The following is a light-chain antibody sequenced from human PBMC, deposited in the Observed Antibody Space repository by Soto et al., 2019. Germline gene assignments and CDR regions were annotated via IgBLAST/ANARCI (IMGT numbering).Light chain of an antibody. CDR1: SGYSNYK. Sequence: QSVLTQPPSASASLGASVTLTCTLSSGYSNYKVDWYQQRPGKGPRFVMRVGTGGIVGSKGDGIPDRFSVLGSGLNRYLTIKNIQEEDESDYHCGADHGSGNNFFVVFGGGTKLTVL. J-gene: IGLJ2*01. CDR2: VGTGGIVG. CDR3: GADHGSGNNFFVV. V-gene: IGLV9-49*01.